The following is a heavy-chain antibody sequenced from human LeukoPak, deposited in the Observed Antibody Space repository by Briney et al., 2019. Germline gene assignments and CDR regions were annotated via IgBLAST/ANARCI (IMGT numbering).Heavy chain of an antibody. CDR3: AKGTMDGGQYYYDSS. CDR1: EFTFSSYA. D-gene: IGHD3-22*01. J-gene: IGHJ4*02. Sequence: GGSLRLSCAASEFTFSSYAMSWVRQAPGKGLQWVSAISGSGGVTYYADSVKGRFTISRDNSKNTLYLQMNSLRAEDTAVYYCAKGTMDGGQYYYDSSGGQGPLVTVSS. V-gene: IGHV3-23*01. CDR2: ISGSGGVT.